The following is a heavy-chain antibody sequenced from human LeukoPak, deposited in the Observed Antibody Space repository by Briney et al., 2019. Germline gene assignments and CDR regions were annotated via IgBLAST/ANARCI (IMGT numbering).Heavy chain of an antibody. CDR3: ARGRYYSRYADKLYGMDV. V-gene: IGHV1-69*13. Sequence: ASVKVSCKAPGGTFSDYAISWVRQAPGQGLEWMGGTIPIFGTTNHAQNFQGRVTITVDESTSTAYMELSSLRSEDTAVYYCARGRYYSRYADKLYGMDVWGQGTTVTVSS. D-gene: IGHD4-11*01. CDR1: GGTFSDYA. CDR2: TIPIFGTT. J-gene: IGHJ6*02.